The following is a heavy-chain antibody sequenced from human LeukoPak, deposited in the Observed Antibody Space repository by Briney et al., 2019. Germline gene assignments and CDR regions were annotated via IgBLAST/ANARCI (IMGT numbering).Heavy chain of an antibody. Sequence: ASVKVSCKASGGTFSSYAISWVRQAPGQGLEWMGRIIPILGIANYAQKFQGRVTITADKSTSTAYMELSSLRSEDTAVYYCARDPPYYYDSSGAIPDWGQGTLVTVSS. CDR2: IIPILGIA. CDR1: GGTFSSYA. J-gene: IGHJ4*02. CDR3: ARDPPYYYDSSGAIPD. D-gene: IGHD3-22*01. V-gene: IGHV1-69*04.